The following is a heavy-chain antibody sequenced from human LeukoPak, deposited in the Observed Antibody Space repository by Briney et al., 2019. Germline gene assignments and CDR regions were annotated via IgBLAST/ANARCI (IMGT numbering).Heavy chain of an antibody. CDR3: AREIPRPYNWFDP. Sequence: SGTLSLTCDVSGWSISSSNCWSWVRQPPGKGLEWIGEIYHSGSTNYNPSLKSRVTISVDKSKNQFSLKLSSVTAADTAVYYCAREIPRPYNWFDPWGQGTLVTVSS. V-gene: IGHV4-4*02. CDR2: IYHSGST. J-gene: IGHJ5*02. CDR1: GWSISSSNC.